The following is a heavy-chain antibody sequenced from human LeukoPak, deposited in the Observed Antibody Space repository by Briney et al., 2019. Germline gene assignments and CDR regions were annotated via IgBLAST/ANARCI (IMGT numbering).Heavy chain of an antibody. J-gene: IGHJ4*02. D-gene: IGHD3-16*02. V-gene: IGHV4-39*01. CDR1: GGSISSSSYY. Sequence: SETLSLTCTVSGGSISSSSYYWGWIRQPPGKGLEWIGSIYYSGSTYYNPSLKSRVTISVDTSKNQFSLKLSSVTAADTAVYYCARQPRHYDYVWGSYRSRQFDYRGQGTLVTVSS. CDR2: IYYSGST. CDR3: ARQPRHYDYVWGSYRSRQFDY.